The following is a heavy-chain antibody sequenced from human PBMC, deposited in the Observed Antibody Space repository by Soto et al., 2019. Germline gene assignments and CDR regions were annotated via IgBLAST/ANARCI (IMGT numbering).Heavy chain of an antibody. CDR2: IKENGREN. CDR3: ARDETNSYVY. D-gene: IGHD3-10*02. CDR1: GFTFSTYW. J-gene: IGHJ4*02. V-gene: IGHV3-7*05. Sequence: GGSLRLSCAASGFTFSTYWMSWVRQALGKGLEWVANIKENGRENYYMDSVKGRFTISRDNAKNSLYLQMSSLRAEDTAVYFCARDETNSYVYWGQGALVTVSS.